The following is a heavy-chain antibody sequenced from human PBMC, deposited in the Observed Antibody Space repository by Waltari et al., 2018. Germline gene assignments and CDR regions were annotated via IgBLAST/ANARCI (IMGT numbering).Heavy chain of an antibody. J-gene: IGHJ3*01. Sequence: QVQLHESGPGLVKPSETLSLTCGVSGGSLNNYYWSWIRQTPGKGLEWIGYVHYGGSTNYNPSLGGRVTISLDTSRNQFSLRLQSVTAADTAVYYCARGTAYYRPADVFEFWGQGTTVIVSS. CDR2: VHYGGST. D-gene: IGHD1-26*01. CDR3: ARGTAYYRPADVFEF. CDR1: GGSLNNYY. V-gene: IGHV4-59*01.